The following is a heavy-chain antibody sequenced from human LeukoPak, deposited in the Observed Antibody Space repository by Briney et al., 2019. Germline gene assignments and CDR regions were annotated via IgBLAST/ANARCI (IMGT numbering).Heavy chain of an antibody. Sequence: GGSLRLSCAASGFTFSSYAVSWVRQAPGKGLEWVSAISGSGGSTYYADSVKGRFTISRDNSKNTLYLQMNSLRAEDTAVYYCAKGSNYYGSGSYHRSWGQGTLVTVSS. CDR2: ISGSGGST. J-gene: IGHJ5*02. CDR1: GFTFSSYA. CDR3: AKGSNYYGSGSYHRS. D-gene: IGHD3-10*01. V-gene: IGHV3-23*01.